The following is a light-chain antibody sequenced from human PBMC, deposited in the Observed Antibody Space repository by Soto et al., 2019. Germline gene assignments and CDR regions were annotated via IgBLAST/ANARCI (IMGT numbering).Light chain of an antibody. CDR1: QSVSRSY. Sequence: EIVLTQSPGTVSLSPGERATLSCRASQSVSRSYLAWYQHKPGQAPRLLIYGSSSRATGIPDRFGGSGSGTDFTLTISRLEPEDFAVYFCQQFGSSPWTFGQGTKVDIK. CDR2: GSS. CDR3: QQFGSSPWT. V-gene: IGKV3-20*01. J-gene: IGKJ1*01.